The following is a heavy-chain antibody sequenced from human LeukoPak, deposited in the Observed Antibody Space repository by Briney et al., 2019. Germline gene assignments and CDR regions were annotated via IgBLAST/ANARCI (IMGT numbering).Heavy chain of an antibody. CDR2: IIPIFGTA. Sequence: SVKVSCKASGGTFTSYAISWVRQAPGQGLEWMGGIIPIFGTANYAQKFQGRVTITTDESTSTAYMELSSLRSEDTAVYYCAREILAGYCSSTSCCKGGWFDPWGQGTLVTVSS. J-gene: IGHJ5*02. CDR1: GGTFTSYA. CDR3: AREILAGYCSSTSCCKGGWFDP. D-gene: IGHD2-2*01. V-gene: IGHV1-69*05.